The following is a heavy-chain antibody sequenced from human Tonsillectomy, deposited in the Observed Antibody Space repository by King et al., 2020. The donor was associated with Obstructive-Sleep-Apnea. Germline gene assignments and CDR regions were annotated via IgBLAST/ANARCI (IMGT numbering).Heavy chain of an antibody. D-gene: IGHD2-2*03. CDR3: ARDANAFGYCSSTSCSPFDP. J-gene: IGHJ5*02. V-gene: IGHV1-2*04. CDR1: GYTFTGYY. Sequence: QLVQSGAEVKKPGASVKVSCKASGYTFTGYYIHWVRQAPGQGLEWMGWINPNSGGTNYAQKFQDWVTMTRDTSISTAYMELSRLRSDDTAVYYCARDANAFGYCSSTSCSPFDPWGQGTLVTVSS. CDR2: INPNSGGT.